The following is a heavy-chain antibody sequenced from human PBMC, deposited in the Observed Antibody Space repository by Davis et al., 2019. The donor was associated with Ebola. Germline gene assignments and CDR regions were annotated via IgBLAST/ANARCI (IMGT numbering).Heavy chain of an antibody. CDR1: GFTFGDYA. V-gene: IGHV3-23*01. CDR2: ISGSGGST. J-gene: IGHJ4*02. CDR3: AKATGVLRYFDWLLIDY. Sequence: GESLKISCAASGFTFGDYAMSWVRQAPGKGLEWVSAISGSGGSTYYADSVKGRFTISRDNSKNTLYLQMNSLRAEDTAVYYCAKATGVLRYFDWLLIDYWGQGTLVTVSS. D-gene: IGHD3-9*01.